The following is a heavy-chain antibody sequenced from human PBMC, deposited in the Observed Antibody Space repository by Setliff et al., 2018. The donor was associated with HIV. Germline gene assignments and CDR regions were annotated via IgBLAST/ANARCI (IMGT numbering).Heavy chain of an antibody. V-gene: IGHV4-59*01. D-gene: IGHD3-9*01. Sequence: PSETLSLTCTVSGDSINNYHWSWIRQPPGKGLEWIGYVYSTGSTNSKSSLKSRVTISVDTSKNQSSLKLSSVTAADTAVYYCARVATGPESFDIWGQGTMVTVSS. CDR1: GDSINNYH. J-gene: IGHJ3*02. CDR2: VYSTGST. CDR3: ARVATGPESFDI.